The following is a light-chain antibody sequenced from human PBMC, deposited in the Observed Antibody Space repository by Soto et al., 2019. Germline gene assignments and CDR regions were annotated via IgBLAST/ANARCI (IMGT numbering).Light chain of an antibody. Sequence: QSALTQPASVSGSPGQSITISCTGTSSDVGGYNYVSWYQQHPGKAPKLMIYEVSNRPSGVSNRFSGSKSGNTASLTIFGLQAEDEADYYCSSYTSSSTPLDVFGTGTKVTVL. V-gene: IGLV2-14*01. CDR1: SSDVGGYNY. CDR2: EVS. J-gene: IGLJ1*01. CDR3: SSYTSSSTPLDV.